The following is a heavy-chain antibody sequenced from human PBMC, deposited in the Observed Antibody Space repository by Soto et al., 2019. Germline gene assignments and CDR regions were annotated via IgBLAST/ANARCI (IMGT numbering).Heavy chain of an antibody. CDR3: AKEHGDTIYYYGMDV. V-gene: IGHV3-30*18. J-gene: IGHJ6*02. Sequence: PGGSLRLSCAASGFTFSSYGMHWVRQAPGKGLEWVAVISYDGSNKYYADSVKGRFTISRDNSKNTLYLQMNSLRAEDTAVYYCAKEHGDTIYYYGMDVWGQGTTVTVSS. CDR2: ISYDGSNK. D-gene: IGHD4-17*01. CDR1: GFTFSSYG.